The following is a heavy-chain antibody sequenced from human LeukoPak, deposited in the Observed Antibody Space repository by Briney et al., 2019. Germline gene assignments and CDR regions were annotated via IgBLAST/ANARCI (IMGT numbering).Heavy chain of an antibody. CDR1: TFGNYW. CDR3: ARECGPTMCAGSSPDH. CDR2: VSPDGTTT. Sequence: AGSLRLSCEASTFGNYWIHWGRHVPREGLVWLSRVSPDGTTTTHADSVKGRFTISRDNAKSTLYLQMNSLSAEDTAVYYCARECGPTMCAGSSPDHWGQGILVTVSS. J-gene: IGHJ4*02. V-gene: IGHV3-74*01. D-gene: IGHD5-24*01.